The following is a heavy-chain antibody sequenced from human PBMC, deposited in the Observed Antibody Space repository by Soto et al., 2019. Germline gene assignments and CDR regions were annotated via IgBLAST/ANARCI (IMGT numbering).Heavy chain of an antibody. D-gene: IGHD3-3*02. Sequence: VQLLVSGGGLVQPGGSLRLSCEASGFTFSNYAMAWVRQTPGEGPEWVSTIGGGDDIFYAESVQGRFIISRDDSRSTMYLQMDNLRVEDTAIYFCAKDSISYNGIYDAFDVWGQGTVFTVSS. V-gene: IGHV3-23*01. J-gene: IGHJ3*01. CDR2: IGGGDDI. CDR3: AKDSISYNGIYDAFDV. CDR1: GFTFSNYA.